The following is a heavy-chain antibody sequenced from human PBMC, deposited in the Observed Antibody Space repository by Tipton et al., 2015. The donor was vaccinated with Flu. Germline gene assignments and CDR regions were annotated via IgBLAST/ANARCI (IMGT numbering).Heavy chain of an antibody. CDR1: GGSISSSSYY. V-gene: IGHV4-61*05. Sequence: NPSLTCTVSGGSISSSSYYWSWIRQPPGKGLEWIGYIYYSGSTNYNPSLKSRVTISVDTSKNQFSLKLSSVTAADTAVYYCARHYPVADGGYFDYWGQGTLVTVSS. J-gene: IGHJ4*02. CDR2: IYYSGST. CDR3: ARHYPVADGGYFDY. D-gene: IGHD6-19*01.